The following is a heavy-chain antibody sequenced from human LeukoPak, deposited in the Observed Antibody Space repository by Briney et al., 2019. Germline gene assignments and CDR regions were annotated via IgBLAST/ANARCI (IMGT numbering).Heavy chain of an antibody. CDR3: ARVDCSSTSCYVGAFDI. V-gene: IGHV3-48*04. CDR1: GFTFSSYS. D-gene: IGHD2-2*01. CDR2: ISSSSSTI. J-gene: IGHJ3*02. Sequence: PGGSLRLSCAASGFTFSSYSMNWVRQAPGKGLEWVSSISSSSSTIYYADSVKGRFTISRDNAKNSLYLQMNSLRAEDTAVYYCARVDCSSTSCYVGAFDIWGQGTMVTVSS.